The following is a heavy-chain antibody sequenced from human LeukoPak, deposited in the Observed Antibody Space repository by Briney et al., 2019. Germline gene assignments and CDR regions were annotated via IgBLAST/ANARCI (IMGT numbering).Heavy chain of an antibody. Sequence: PGGSLRPSCAASGFTFSSYWMHWVRQAPGKGLVWVSLLNSDGTSTFYADSVRGRFTISRDNAKNTLYLQMNSLRAEDTAVYYCARKGSGNYYVDYWGQGTLVTVSS. CDR2: LNSDGTST. V-gene: IGHV3-74*01. J-gene: IGHJ4*02. D-gene: IGHD1-26*01. CDR1: GFTFSSYW. CDR3: ARKGSGNYYVDY.